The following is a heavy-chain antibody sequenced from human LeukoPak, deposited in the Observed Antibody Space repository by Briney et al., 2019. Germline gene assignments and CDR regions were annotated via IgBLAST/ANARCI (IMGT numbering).Heavy chain of an antibody. CDR3: AKDPDYYDSSGYFPRDY. CDR2: ISGSGGST. CDR1: GFTFSSYE. J-gene: IGHJ4*02. Sequence: GGSLRLSCAASGFTFSSYEMTWVRQAPGKGLEWVSAISGSGGSTYYADSVKGRFTISRDNSKNTLYLQMNSLRAEDTAVYYCAKDPDYYDSSGYFPRDYWGQGTLVTVSS. D-gene: IGHD3-22*01. V-gene: IGHV3-23*01.